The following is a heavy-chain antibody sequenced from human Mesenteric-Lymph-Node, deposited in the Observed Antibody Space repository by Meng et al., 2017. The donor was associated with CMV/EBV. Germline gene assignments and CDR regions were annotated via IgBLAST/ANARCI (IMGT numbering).Heavy chain of an antibody. CDR3: ARESAERVAEDY. Sequence: CAVSGGSSRSSNWWSWVRQPPGKGLEWIGEIYHSGSTNYNPSLKSRVTISVDKSKNQFSLKLSSVTAADTAVYYCARESAERVAEDYWGQGTLVTVSS. CDR2: IYHSGST. J-gene: IGHJ4*02. D-gene: IGHD3-3*01. V-gene: IGHV4-4*02. CDR1: GGSSRSSNW.